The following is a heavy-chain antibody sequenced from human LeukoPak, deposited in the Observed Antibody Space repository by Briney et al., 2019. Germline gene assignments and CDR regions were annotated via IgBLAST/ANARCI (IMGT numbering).Heavy chain of an antibody. CDR1: GFTFDDYG. V-gene: IGHV3-30*02. Sequence: PGGSLRLSCAASGFTFDDYGMSWVRQAPGKGLEWVAFIRYDGSNKYYADSVKGRFTISRDNSKNTLYLQMNSLRAEDTAVYYCAKEPQEYYYYYYMDVWGKGTTVTISS. CDR2: IRYDGSNK. J-gene: IGHJ6*03. CDR3: AKEPQEYYYYYYMDV.